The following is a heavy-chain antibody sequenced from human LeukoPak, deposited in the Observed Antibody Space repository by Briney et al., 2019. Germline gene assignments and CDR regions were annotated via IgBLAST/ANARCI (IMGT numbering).Heavy chain of an antibody. V-gene: IGHV1-18*01. Sequence: ASVKVSCKASGYTFSDYSITWVRQALGQGLEWMGWISPHNADTNYAQNFQGRVTMTTDRSTRTAYMELRNLRSDDTAVYYCARVTTVTRSPWSWVPKKIGQEVNWFDPWGQGTLITVS. CDR1: GYTFSDYS. J-gene: IGHJ5*02. CDR2: ISPHNADT. D-gene: IGHD4-17*01. CDR3: ARVTTVTRSPWSWVPKKIGQEVNWFDP.